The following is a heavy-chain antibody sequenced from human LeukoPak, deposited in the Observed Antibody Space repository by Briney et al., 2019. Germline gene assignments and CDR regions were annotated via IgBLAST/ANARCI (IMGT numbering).Heavy chain of an antibody. CDR1: GGXISSYY. V-gene: IGHV4-4*07. CDR3: ARAHASSCNGGPCPFFLDS. J-gene: IGHJ4*02. D-gene: IGHD3-16*01. Sequence: SETLSLTCTVSGGXISSYYCAWIRQPAGKALEWIGHIQSGGNTHYNPSPVTRVSMSVDTSKKQCSLKLSSLTAADTAVYYCARAHASSCNGGPCPFFLDSWGQGTLVTVSS. CDR2: IQSGGNT.